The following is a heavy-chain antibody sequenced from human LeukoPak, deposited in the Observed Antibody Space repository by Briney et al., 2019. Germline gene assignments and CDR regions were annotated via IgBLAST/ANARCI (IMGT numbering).Heavy chain of an antibody. CDR1: GGSISSYY. Sequence: SETLSLTCTVSGGSISSYYWSWIRQPPGKGLEWIGYIYYSGSTNYNPSLKSRVTISVDTSKNQFSLKLSSVTAADTAVYYCARGPVAAAGTYAFDIWGQGTMVTVSS. CDR2: IYYSGST. CDR3: ARGPVAAAGTYAFDI. V-gene: IGHV4-59*01. J-gene: IGHJ3*02. D-gene: IGHD6-13*01.